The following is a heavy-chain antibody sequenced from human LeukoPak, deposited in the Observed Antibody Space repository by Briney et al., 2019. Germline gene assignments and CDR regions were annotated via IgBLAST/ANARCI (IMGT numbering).Heavy chain of an antibody. CDR3: ARGAWASRLDS. D-gene: IGHD1-26*01. CDR1: GESLNSYY. V-gene: IGHV4-34*01. J-gene: IGHJ4*02. Sequence: PSETLSLTCAVYGESLNSYYWSWIRQPPGKGLEWIGEIYESGSTEYNPSLKSRVTISMVPSKQQFSLSLTSVTAADTAVDYGARGAWASRLDSWGLGTPVIVSS. CDR2: IYESGST.